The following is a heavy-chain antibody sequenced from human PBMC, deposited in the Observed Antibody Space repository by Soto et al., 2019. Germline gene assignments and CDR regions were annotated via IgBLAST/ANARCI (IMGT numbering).Heavy chain of an antibody. V-gene: IGHV6-1*01. CDR1: GDSVSTNSAT. CDR3: ARLIGNSWLDS. CDR2: TYYRSKWDY. J-gene: IGHJ5*01. D-gene: IGHD2-8*01. Sequence: PSQTLSLTCAISGDSVSTNSATWDWIRQPPSRGLEWLGRTYYRSKWDYDYAASVKGRITINPDTSNNQLSLQLDSVTPDDTAVYYCARLIGNSWLDSWGQGTLVTVSS.